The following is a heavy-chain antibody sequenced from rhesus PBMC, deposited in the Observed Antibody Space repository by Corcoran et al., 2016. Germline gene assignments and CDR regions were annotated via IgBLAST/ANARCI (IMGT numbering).Heavy chain of an antibody. V-gene: IGHV4-127*01. CDR3: ARAPRGSSGWSFDY. CDR2: IGGSSGST. D-gene: IGHD6S26*01. J-gene: IGHJ4*01. Sequence: QVQLQESGPGVVKPSETLSLTCAVSGGSISGYYLWSWIRQPPGKGLEWLRYIGGSSGSTNYNPSLKSRVTISKDTSKNQFSLKLSSVTAADTAVYYCARAPRGSSGWSFDYWGRGVLVTVSS. CDR1: GGSISGYY.